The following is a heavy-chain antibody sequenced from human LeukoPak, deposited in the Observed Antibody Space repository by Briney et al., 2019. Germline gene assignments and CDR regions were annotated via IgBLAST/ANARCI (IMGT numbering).Heavy chain of an antibody. CDR3: ARGHTAMSKGNWFDP. CDR1: GGSISSCY. V-gene: IGHV4-59*01. D-gene: IGHD5-18*01. Sequence: SETLSLTCTVSGGSISSCYWSWIRQPPGKGLEWIGYIYYSGSTNYNPSLKSRVTISVDTSKNQFSLKLSSVTAADTAVYYCARGHTAMSKGNWFDPWGQGTLVTVSS. J-gene: IGHJ5*02. CDR2: IYYSGST.